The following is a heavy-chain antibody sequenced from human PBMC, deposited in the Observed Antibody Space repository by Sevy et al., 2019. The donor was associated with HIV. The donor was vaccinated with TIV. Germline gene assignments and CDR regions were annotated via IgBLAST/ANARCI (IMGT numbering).Heavy chain of an antibody. J-gene: IGHJ6*03. D-gene: IGHD2-15*01. CDR1: GDIVSTNSAA. Sequence: SQTLSLTCAISGDIVSTNSAAWTWIRQSPSRGLEWLGRTYYRSKWYSDYAVSVKSRITINADTSKNQFSLQLKSVTPEDTDVYYCARERGRGLYSLYYMDVWGKGTTVTVSS. CDR3: ARERGRGLYSLYYMDV. CDR2: TYYRSKWYS. V-gene: IGHV6-1*01.